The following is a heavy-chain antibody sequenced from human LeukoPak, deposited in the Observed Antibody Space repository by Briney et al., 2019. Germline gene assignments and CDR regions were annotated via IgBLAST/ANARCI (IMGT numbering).Heavy chain of an antibody. CDR3: AREERIAAKYVFEP. J-gene: IGHJ5*02. CDR1: GGTFTSYG. CDR2: IIPILGIA. D-gene: IGHD6-13*01. Sequence: GASVKVSCKASGGTFTSYGVTWVRQAPGQGLEWMGRIIPILGIASYAQKFQGRVTITADKSASTAYMELSRLRSEDTAVYYCAREERIAAKYVFEPWGQGTLVTVSS. V-gene: IGHV1-69*04.